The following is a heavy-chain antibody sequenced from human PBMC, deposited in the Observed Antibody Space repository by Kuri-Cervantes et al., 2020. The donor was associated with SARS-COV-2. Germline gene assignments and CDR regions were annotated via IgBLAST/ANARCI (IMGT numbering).Heavy chain of an antibody. D-gene: IGHD1-1*01. CDR1: GGSISSYY. Sequence: GSLRLSCTVSGGSISSYYWSWIRQPPGKGLEWIGYIYYSGSTNYNPSLKSRATISVDTSKNQFSLKLSSVTAADTAVYYCARVNDYYFDYWGQGTLVTVSS. J-gene: IGHJ4*02. CDR3: ARVNDYYFDY. V-gene: IGHV4-59*01. CDR2: IYYSGST.